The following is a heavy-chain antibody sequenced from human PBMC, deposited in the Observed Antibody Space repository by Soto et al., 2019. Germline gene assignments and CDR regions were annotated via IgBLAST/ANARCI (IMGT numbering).Heavy chain of an antibody. CDR3: ERDLESGWPRSHFGY. J-gene: IGHJ4*02. Sequence: SQTLSLTCAISGDSVSSNSAAWNWIRQSPSRGLEWLGRTYYRSKWYNDYAVSVKSRIIINPDTSNNQFSLQLNSVTPEDTVVYYCERDLESGWPRSHFGYWGQGTLVTVSS. CDR1: GDSVSSNSAA. V-gene: IGHV6-1*01. D-gene: IGHD6-19*01. CDR2: TYYRSKWYN.